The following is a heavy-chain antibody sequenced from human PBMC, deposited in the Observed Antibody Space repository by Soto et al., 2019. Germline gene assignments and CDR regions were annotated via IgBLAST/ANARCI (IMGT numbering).Heavy chain of an antibody. CDR3: ARVERSGSYYYYYYYYMDV. V-gene: IGHV3-74*01. Sequence: WGSLRLSCAASGFTVSSYWMHWVRQAPGKGLVWVSRINSDGSSTSYADSVKGRFTISRDNAKNTLYLQMNSLRAEDTAVYYCARVERSGSYYYYYYYYMDVWGKGTTVTVSS. D-gene: IGHD3-10*01. CDR2: INSDGSST. CDR1: GFTVSSYW. J-gene: IGHJ6*03.